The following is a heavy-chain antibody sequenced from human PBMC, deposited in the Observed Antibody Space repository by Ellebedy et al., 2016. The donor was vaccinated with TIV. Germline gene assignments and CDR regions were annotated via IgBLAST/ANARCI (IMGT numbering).Heavy chain of an antibody. CDR1: GFTFSSYS. Sequence: LSLTCAATGFTFSSYSMNWVRQAPGKGLEWVSYISSGITTTYYADSVKGRFTISRDNAKNSLYLQMNSLRDEDTAVYYCARDGNSVGGTYWYFDLWGRGTLVTVS. J-gene: IGHJ2*01. V-gene: IGHV3-48*02. D-gene: IGHD1-26*01. CDR2: ISSGITTT. CDR3: ARDGNSVGGTYWYFDL.